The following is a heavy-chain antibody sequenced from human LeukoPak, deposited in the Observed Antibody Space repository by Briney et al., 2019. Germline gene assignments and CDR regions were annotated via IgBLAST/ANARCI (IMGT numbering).Heavy chain of an antibody. J-gene: IGHJ6*02. D-gene: IGHD3-9*01. Sequence: GGSLRLSCAASGFTFSSYAMSWVRQAPGKGLEWVSAISGSGGSTYYADSVKGRFTISRDNSMNTLYLQMNSLRAEDTAVYYCAKWGGILTGYSIYYYYYGMDVWGQGTTVTVSS. V-gene: IGHV3-23*01. CDR2: ISGSGGST. CDR3: AKWGGILTGYSIYYYYYGMDV. CDR1: GFTFSSYA.